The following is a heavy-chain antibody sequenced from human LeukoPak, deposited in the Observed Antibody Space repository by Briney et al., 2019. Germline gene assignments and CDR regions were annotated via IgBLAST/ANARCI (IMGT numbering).Heavy chain of an antibody. CDR2: INHSGST. CDR3: ARLPAS. CDR1: GGSFSGYY. J-gene: IGHJ4*02. V-gene: IGHV4-34*01. Sequence: SETLSLTCAVYGGSFSGYYWSWIRQPPGKGLEWIGEINHSGSTNYNPSLKSRVTISVDTSKNQFSLKLSSVTAADTAVYYCARLPASWGQGTLVTVSS.